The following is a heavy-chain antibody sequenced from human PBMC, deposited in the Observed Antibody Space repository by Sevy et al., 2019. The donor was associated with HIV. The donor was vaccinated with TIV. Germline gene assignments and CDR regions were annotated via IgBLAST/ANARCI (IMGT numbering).Heavy chain of an antibody. D-gene: IGHD1-26*01. Sequence: SETLSLTCTVSGGSITSLYWNWIRQPPGKGLEWIANIYYNGHINYNPSLKRRVTLSLDTSKNQFSLRLSSVTAADTAMYYCAGENAWGRGYSWGQGTLLTVSS. CDR3: AGENAWGRGYS. V-gene: IGHV4-59*08. CDR2: IYYNGHI. CDR1: GGSITSLY. J-gene: IGHJ4*02.